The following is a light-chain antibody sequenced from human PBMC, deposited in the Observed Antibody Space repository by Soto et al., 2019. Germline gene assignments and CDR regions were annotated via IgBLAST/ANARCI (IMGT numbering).Light chain of an antibody. CDR1: SSNIGSNT. J-gene: IGLJ3*02. CDR3: AAWDDSLNGVV. V-gene: IGLV1-44*01. Sequence: QSALTQPPSASGTPGQRVTVSCSGSSSNIGSNTVNWYQQSPRTAPKLLIYNNNKRPSGVPDRFSGSRSGTSASLAISGLQSEDEADYYCAAWDDSLNGVVFGGGTQLTVL. CDR2: NNN.